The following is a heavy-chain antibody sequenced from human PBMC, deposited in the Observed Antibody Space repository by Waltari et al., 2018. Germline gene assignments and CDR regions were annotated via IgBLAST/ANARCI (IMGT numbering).Heavy chain of an antibody. Sequence: QVQLRESGPGLVKPSGTVALTCNIAGDSMSGNYWWRWVRQPPGNGLEWSGQLHRRGKTHYNPPLESRVTVSIDTSNSQFSLVVTSATAADTALYFCARDRGRGLYLDSWGRGTLVT. CDR3: ARDRGRGLYLDS. J-gene: IGHJ4*02. V-gene: IGHV4-4*02. CDR1: GDSMSGNYW. CDR2: LHRRGKT. D-gene: IGHD2-15*01.